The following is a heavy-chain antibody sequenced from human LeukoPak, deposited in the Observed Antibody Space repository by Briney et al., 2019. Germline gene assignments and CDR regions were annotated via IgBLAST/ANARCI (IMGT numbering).Heavy chain of an antibody. J-gene: IGHJ4*02. CDR3: ARGGMGIAAAGINY. Sequence: ASVEVSCKASGYTFTGYYMHWVRQAPGQGLEWMGWINPNSGGTNYAQKFQGRVTMTRDTSISTAYMELSRLRSDDTAVYYCARGGMGIAAAGINYWGQGTLVTVSS. CDR2: INPNSGGT. V-gene: IGHV1-2*02. D-gene: IGHD6-13*01. CDR1: GYTFTGYY.